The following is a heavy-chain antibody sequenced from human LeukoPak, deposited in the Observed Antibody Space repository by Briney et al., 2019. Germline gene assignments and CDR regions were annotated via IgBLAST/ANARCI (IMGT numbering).Heavy chain of an antibody. CDR3: ARGGPYQLLWGYFDY. CDR1: GGSISSYY. CDR2: IYTSGST. J-gene: IGHJ4*02. Sequence: PSETLSLTCTVSGGSISSYYWSWIRRPAGKGLEWIGRIYTSGSTSYNPSLKSRVTISVDKSRNQFSLNLNSVTAADTAVYYCARGGPYQLLWGYFDYWGQGTLVTVSS. V-gene: IGHV4-4*07. D-gene: IGHD2-2*01.